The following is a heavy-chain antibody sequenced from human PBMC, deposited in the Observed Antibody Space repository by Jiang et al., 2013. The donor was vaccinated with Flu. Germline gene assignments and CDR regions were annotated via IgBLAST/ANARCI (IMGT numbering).Heavy chain of an antibody. CDR2: IYPGDSDT. Sequence: GAEVKKPGESLKISCKGSGYSFTSYWIGWVRQMPGKGLEWMGIIYPGDSDTRYSPSFQGQVTISADKSISTAYLQWSSLKASDTAMYYCARSSTVTTTRRPRAKFWFDPWGQGTLVTVSS. CDR3: ARSSTVTTTRRPRAKFWFDP. D-gene: IGHD4-17*01. J-gene: IGHJ5*02. V-gene: IGHV5-51*03. CDR1: GYSFTSYW.